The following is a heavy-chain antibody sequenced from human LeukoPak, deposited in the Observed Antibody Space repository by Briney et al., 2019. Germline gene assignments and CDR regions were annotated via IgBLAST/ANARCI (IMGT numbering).Heavy chain of an antibody. D-gene: IGHD3-22*01. CDR3: ARHYYDSSGYWSPPGDY. J-gene: IGHJ4*02. CDR1: GGSINNASYH. V-gene: IGHV4-39*01. CDR2: IYYNGST. Sequence: SETLSLTCTVSGGSINNASYHWGWIRQPPGKGLEWIGSIYYNGSTYYSPSLKSRLTISVDTSKDHFSLRLTSVTAADTAVYYCARHYYDSSGYWSPPGDYWAQGTLVTVSS.